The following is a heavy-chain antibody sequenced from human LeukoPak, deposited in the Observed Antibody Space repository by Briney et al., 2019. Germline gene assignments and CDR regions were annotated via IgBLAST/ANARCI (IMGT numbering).Heavy chain of an antibody. Sequence: GGSLRLSCAASGFTFSSYEMNWVRQAPGKGLEWVSYVSSSGSGVYYADSVKGRFTVSRDNAKNLLYLQMNSLRAEDTAVYYCARVGNYHGMDVWGQGTTVTVAS. CDR2: VSSSGSGV. CDR1: GFTFSSYE. CDR3: ARVGNYHGMDV. V-gene: IGHV3-48*03. J-gene: IGHJ6*02. D-gene: IGHD1-26*01.